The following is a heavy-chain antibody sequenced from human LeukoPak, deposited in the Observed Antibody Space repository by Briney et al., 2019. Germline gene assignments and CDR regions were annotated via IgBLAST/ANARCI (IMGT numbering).Heavy chain of an antibody. J-gene: IGHJ4*02. CDR3: ARGGDIVALFDH. CDR2: ISSSSYI. Sequence: PGGSLRLSSAASGFTFSSYSMNWVRPAPGKGLEWVSSISSSSYIYYADSVKGRFTISRDNAKNSLYLQMNSLRAEDTAVYYCARGGDIVALFDHWGQGTLVTVSS. V-gene: IGHV3-21*01. CDR1: GFTFSSYS. D-gene: IGHD2-15*01.